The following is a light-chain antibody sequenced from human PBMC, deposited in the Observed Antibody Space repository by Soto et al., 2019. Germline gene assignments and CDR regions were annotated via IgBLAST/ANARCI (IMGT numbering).Light chain of an antibody. Sequence: DIQVTQSPSTLSASVGDRVTITCRASQSISSWLAWYQQKPGKAPKLLIYDASSLESGVPSRFSGSGSGTEFTLTISSLQPDDFATYHCQQYNSWSGVTFXGGTKADIK. CDR3: QQYNSWSGVT. CDR1: QSISSW. J-gene: IGKJ4*01. V-gene: IGKV1-5*01. CDR2: DAS.